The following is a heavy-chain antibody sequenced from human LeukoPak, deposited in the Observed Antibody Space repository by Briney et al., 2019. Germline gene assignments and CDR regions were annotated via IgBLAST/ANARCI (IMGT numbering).Heavy chain of an antibody. Sequence: LETLSLTCTVSGGSISSNNYYWGWIRQPPGTGLEWIGSISYGGTTYYNPSLESRVTISVDTSKNQFSLNLSSVTAADTAVYYCGRRPGGAIEYWGQGTLVTVSS. D-gene: IGHD2-2*02. CDR1: GGSISSNNYY. CDR3: GRRPGGAIEY. V-gene: IGHV4-39*01. J-gene: IGHJ4*02. CDR2: ISYGGTT.